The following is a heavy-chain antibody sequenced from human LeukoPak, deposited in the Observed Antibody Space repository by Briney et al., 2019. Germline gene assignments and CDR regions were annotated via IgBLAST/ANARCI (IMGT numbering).Heavy chain of an antibody. D-gene: IGHD3-3*01. V-gene: IGHV3-23*01. CDR3: AKDKFFGVVIRGYFDY. CDR2: ISGSGGST. CDR1: GFTFSSYA. Sequence: GGSLRLSCAASGFTFSSYAMSWVRQAPGKGLEWVSAISGSGGSTYYADSVKGRFTISRDISKNTLYLQMNSLRAEDTAVYYCAKDKFFGVVIRGYFDYWGQGTLVTVSS. J-gene: IGHJ4*02.